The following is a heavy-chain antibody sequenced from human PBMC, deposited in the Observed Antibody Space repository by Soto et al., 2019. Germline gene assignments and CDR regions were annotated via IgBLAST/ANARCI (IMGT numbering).Heavy chain of an antibody. Sequence: EVQLVESGGGLVQPGGSLRLSCAASGFTVSSNYMSWVRQAPGKGLEWVSVIYSGGSTYYADSVKGRFTISRDNSKNTLYLQMNSLRAEDTAVYYCARGLYSGWHYFDYCGQGTLVTVSS. CDR1: GFTVSSNY. J-gene: IGHJ4*02. CDR3: ARGLYSGWHYFDY. CDR2: IYSGGST. D-gene: IGHD5-12*01. V-gene: IGHV3-66*01.